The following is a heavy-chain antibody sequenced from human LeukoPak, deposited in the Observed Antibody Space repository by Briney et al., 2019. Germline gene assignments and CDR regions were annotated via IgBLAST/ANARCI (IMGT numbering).Heavy chain of an antibody. D-gene: IGHD6-19*01. J-gene: IGHJ4*02. V-gene: IGHV4-4*07. Sequence: SETLSLTCTVSGGSISSYYWSWIRQPAGKGLEWIGRIYTSGSTNYNPSLKSRVTISVDTSKNQFSLNLSSVTAADTAVYYCARNRGSGWYNPFDYWGQGTLVTVSS. CDR1: GGSISSYY. CDR3: ARNRGSGWYNPFDY. CDR2: IYTSGST.